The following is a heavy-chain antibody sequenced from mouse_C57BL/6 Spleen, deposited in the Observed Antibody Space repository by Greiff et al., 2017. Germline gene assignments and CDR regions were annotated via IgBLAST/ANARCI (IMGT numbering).Heavy chain of an antibody. Sequence: VKLVESGAELVKPGASVKLSCKASGYTFTEYTIHWVKQRSGQGLEWIGWFYPGSGSIKYNEKFKDKATLTADKSSSTVYMELSRLTSEDSAVYFCARHEGGYYSNYVWFAYWGQGTLVTVSA. J-gene: IGHJ3*01. CDR3: ARHEGGYYSNYVWFAY. CDR1: GYTFTEYT. D-gene: IGHD2-5*01. CDR2: FYPGSGSI. V-gene: IGHV1-62-2*01.